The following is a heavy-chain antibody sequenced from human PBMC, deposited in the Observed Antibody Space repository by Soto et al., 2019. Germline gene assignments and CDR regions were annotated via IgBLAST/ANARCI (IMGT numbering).Heavy chain of an antibody. J-gene: IGHJ4*02. CDR2: ISSSGSTI. D-gene: IGHD3-22*01. CDR1: GFTFSSYE. CDR3: ARDRDYYDSSGYCGY. V-gene: IGHV3-48*03. Sequence: PGGSLRLSCAASGFTFSSYEMNWVRQAPGKGLEWVSYISSSGSTIYYADSVKGRFTISRDNAKNSLYLQMNSLRAEDTAVYYCARDRDYYDSSGYCGYWGQGTLVTVSS.